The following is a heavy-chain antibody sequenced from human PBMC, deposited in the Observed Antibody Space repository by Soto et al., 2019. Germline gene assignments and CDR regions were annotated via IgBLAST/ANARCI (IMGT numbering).Heavy chain of an antibody. CDR2: IYYSGST. V-gene: IGHV4-59*01. Sequence: SETLSLTCTVSGGSISSYYWSWIRQPPGKGLEWIGYIYYSGSTNYNPSLKSRVTISVDTSKNQFSLKLSSVTAADTAVYYCARGGYYFPENWFDPWGQGTLVTVSS. J-gene: IGHJ5*02. D-gene: IGHD3-10*02. CDR1: GGSISSYY. CDR3: ARGGYYFPENWFDP.